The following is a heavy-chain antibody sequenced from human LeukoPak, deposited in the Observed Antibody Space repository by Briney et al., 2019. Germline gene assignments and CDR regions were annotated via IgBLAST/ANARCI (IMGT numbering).Heavy chain of an antibody. CDR2: ISSSSSNI. D-gene: IGHD1-1*01. V-gene: IGHV3-21*01. CDR3: ARCTTGRTFGSLREIKRSREIDY. Sequence: PGGSLRLSCAASGFTFSRNGMAWVRQAPGKGLEWVSSISSSSSNIYYADSVKGRFTISRDNAKNSLYLQMNSLRVEDTAVYYCARCTTGRTFGSLREIKRSREIDYWGQGTLVTVSS. J-gene: IGHJ4*02. CDR1: GFTFSRNG.